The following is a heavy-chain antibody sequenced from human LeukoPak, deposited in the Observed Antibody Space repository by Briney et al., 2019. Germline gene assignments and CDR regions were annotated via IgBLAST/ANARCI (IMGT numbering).Heavy chain of an antibody. CDR3: ARGGQYRDHVRPDY. D-gene: IGHD3-16*02. CDR2: IKTYNGNT. CDR1: GYTFSNYG. Sequence: ASVKVSCKASGYTFSNYGISWVRQAPGQGLEWMGWIKTYNGNTNYAQKLQGRVTMTTDTSTSTAYMELRSLRSDDTAVYYCARGGQYRDHVRPDYWGQGTLVTVSS. J-gene: IGHJ4*02. V-gene: IGHV1-18*01.